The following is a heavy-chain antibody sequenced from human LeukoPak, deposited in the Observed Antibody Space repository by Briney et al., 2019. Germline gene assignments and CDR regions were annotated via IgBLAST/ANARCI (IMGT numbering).Heavy chain of an antibody. J-gene: IGHJ4*02. Sequence: GGSLRLSCAASGFTFSDYAMHWVRQAPGKGLEWVAVISYDGSNKYYADSVKGRFTISRDNSKNTLYLQMNSLRAEDTAVYYCARDDLRFLVGNFDYWGQGTLVTVSS. CDR2: ISYDGSNK. CDR3: ARDDLRFLVGNFDY. CDR1: GFTFSDYA. D-gene: IGHD3-3*01. V-gene: IGHV3-30-3*01.